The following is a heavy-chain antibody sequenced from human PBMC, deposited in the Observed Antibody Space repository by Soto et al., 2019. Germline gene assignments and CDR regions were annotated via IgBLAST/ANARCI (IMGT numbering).Heavy chain of an antibody. D-gene: IGHD3-16*02. CDR1: GFSLTTFGVG. J-gene: IGHJ4*02. CDR3: ANRLSAGKQLDN. V-gene: IGHV2-5*01. CDR2: IYWNADK. Sequence: QITLRDTGPTLVKPTQNLTLTCTFSGFSLTTFGVGVGWIRQPPGKCLEWLAFIYWNADKRYISFLNNRLTITSNPAKNLAALAVTDMDPVDTATYYCANRLSAGKQLDNWGPGT.